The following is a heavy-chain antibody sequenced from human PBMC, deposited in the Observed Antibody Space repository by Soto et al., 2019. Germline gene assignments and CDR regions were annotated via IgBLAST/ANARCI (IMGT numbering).Heavy chain of an antibody. Sequence: SETLSLTCAVSGGSISSSNWWSWVRQPPGKGLEWIGEIYHSGSTNYNPSLKSRVTISVDKSKNQFSLKLSSVTAADTAVYYCARHRGIYGSGRYYEFDXWGQGTLVTVSS. D-gene: IGHD3-10*01. CDR2: IYHSGST. CDR3: ARHRGIYGSGRYYEFDX. J-gene: IGHJ4*02. CDR1: GGSISSSNW. V-gene: IGHV4-4*02.